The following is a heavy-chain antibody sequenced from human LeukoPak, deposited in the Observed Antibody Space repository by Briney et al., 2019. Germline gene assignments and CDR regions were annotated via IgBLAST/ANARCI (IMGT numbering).Heavy chain of an antibody. V-gene: IGHV3-48*01. J-gene: IGHJ4*02. D-gene: IGHD3-10*01. CDR1: GFTLSSYN. CDR3: ARDPDYYGSGSYFDY. CDR2: ISSSSSTT. Sequence: GGSLRLSCAASGFTLSSYNMSWVRQAPGKGLEWVSYISSSSSTTYYADSVKGRFTISRDNAKNSLYLQMHSLRAEDTAVYYCARDPDYYGSGSYFDYWGQGTLVTVSS.